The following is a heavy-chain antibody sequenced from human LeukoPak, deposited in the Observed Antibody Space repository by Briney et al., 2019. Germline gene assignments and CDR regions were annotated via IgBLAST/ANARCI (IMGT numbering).Heavy chain of an antibody. CDR1: GFTFSSYG. Sequence: GGSLRLSCAASGFTFSSYGMHWVRQAPGKGLGWVAVIWYDGSNKYYADSVKGRFTISRDNSKNTLYLQMNSLRAEDTAVYYCARAYSSGWYWSGIDYWGQGTLVTVSS. CDR3: ARAYSSGWYWSGIDY. D-gene: IGHD6-19*01. CDR2: IWYDGSNK. J-gene: IGHJ4*02. V-gene: IGHV3-33*01.